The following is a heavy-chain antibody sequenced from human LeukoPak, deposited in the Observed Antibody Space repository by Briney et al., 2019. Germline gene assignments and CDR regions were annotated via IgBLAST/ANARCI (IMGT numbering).Heavy chain of an antibody. CDR1: GGSISSYY. Sequence: PSETLSLTCTVSGGSISSYYWSWIRQPAGKGLEWIGRIYTSGSTNYNPPLKSRVTMSVDTSKNQFSLKLSSVTAADTTVYYCARASGWYLGNWFDPWGQGTLVTVSS. J-gene: IGHJ5*02. CDR2: IYTSGST. V-gene: IGHV4-4*07. CDR3: ARASGWYLGNWFDP. D-gene: IGHD6-19*01.